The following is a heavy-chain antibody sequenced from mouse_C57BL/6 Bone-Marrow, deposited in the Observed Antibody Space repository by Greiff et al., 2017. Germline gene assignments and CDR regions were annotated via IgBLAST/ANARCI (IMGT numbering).Heavy chain of an antibody. J-gene: IGHJ4*01. CDR2: IDPSASYT. V-gene: IGHV1-69*01. Sequence: VKLQQPGAELVMPGASVKLSCKASGYTFTSYWMHWVKQRPGQGLEWIGEIDPSASYTNYNQKFKGKSTLTVDKSSSTAYMQLSSLTSEDAAVYYCAREGGYYWAMDYWGQGTSVTVSS. CDR3: AREGGYYWAMDY. CDR1: GYTFTSYW.